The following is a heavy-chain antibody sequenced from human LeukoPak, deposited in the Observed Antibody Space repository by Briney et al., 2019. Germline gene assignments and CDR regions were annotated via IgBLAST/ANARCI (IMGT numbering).Heavy chain of an antibody. D-gene: IGHD7-27*01. V-gene: IGHV3-7*04. J-gene: IGHJ4*02. CDR3: GRFTRSGDSVY. CDR2: IKQDGSEK. CDR1: GFTFSSYW. Sequence: PGGSLRLSCAASGFTFSSYWMSRVRQAPGKGLEWVANIKQDGSEKQYVDSVKGRFAISRDNAENSLYLQMNSLKAEDTAVYYCGRFTRSGDSVYWGQGTLVTVSS.